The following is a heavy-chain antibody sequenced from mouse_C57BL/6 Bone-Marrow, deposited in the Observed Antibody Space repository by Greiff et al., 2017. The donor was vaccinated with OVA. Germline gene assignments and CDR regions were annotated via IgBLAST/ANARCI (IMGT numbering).Heavy chain of an antibody. J-gene: IGHJ1*03. D-gene: IGHD1-1*01. CDR2: IWPGGGT. CDR3: ARTLLRYWYFDF. Sequence: VKLVESGPGLVAPSQSLSITCTVSGFSLTSYAISWVRQPPGKGLEWLGVIWPGGGTNYNSALKSRLSISKDNSKSQVFLKMNSLQTDDTARYYCARTLLRYWYFDFWGTGTTVTVSS. V-gene: IGHV2-9-1*01. CDR1: GFSLTSYA.